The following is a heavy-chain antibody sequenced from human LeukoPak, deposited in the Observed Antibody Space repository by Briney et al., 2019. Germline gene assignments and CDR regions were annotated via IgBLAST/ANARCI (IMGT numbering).Heavy chain of an antibody. CDR2: ISSSSSYI. CDR3: ARDVVYCSGGSCYKYFDY. CDR1: GFTFSSYA. V-gene: IGHV3-21*01. D-gene: IGHD2-15*01. J-gene: IGHJ4*02. Sequence: GGSLRLSCAASGFTFSSYAMSWVRQAPGKGLEWVSSISSSSSYIYYADSVKGRFTISRDNAKNSLYLQMNSLRAEDTAVYYCARDVVYCSGGSCYKYFDYWGQGILVTVSS.